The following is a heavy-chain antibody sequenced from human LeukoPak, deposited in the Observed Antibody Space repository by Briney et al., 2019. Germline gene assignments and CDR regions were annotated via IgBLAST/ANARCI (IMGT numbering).Heavy chain of an antibody. D-gene: IGHD4-11*01. J-gene: IGHJ6*03. V-gene: IGHV1-8*01. CDR1: GYTFTSYD. CDR2: MNPNSGNT. Sequence: ASVKVSCKASGYTFTSYDINWVRQATGQGLERMGWMNPNSGNTGYAQKFQGRVTMTRNTSISTAYMELSSLRSEDTAVYYCAIADYSHYVSYYYYMDVCGKGTTVTVSS. CDR3: AIADYSHYVSYYYYMDV.